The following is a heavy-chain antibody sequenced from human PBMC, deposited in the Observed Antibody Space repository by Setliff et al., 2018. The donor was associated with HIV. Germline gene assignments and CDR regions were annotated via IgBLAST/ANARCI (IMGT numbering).Heavy chain of an antibody. V-gene: IGHV3-33*01. CDR3: ASDQQWLAQGWGGPHY. CDR1: GFSFSSYG. D-gene: IGHD6-19*01. J-gene: IGHJ4*02. Sequence: GGSLRLSCAASGFSFSSYGMHWVRQAPGKGLEWLALMWYDGTNKQYTDSVKGRFAISRDNSKNTLYLQMNSLRAEDTAVYYCASDQQWLAQGWGGPHYWGQGTLVTVSS. CDR2: MWYDGTNK.